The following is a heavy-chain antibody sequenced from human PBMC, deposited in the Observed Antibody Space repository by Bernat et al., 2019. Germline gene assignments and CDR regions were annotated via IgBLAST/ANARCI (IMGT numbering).Heavy chain of an antibody. CDR1: GFTFTGYY. CDR3: VRDQGGTHLYSSYYMDV. Sequence: QVQLVQSGAEVKKPGASVKVSCKASGFTFTGYYIHWVRQAPGQGLEWMGRINPNSGATNSAQEFQGRVTMTRETSISTAYMELSRLRSDDTAVYYCVRDQGGTHLYSSYYMDVWGKGTTVTVSS. V-gene: IGHV1-2*06. CDR2: INPNSGAT. D-gene: IGHD1-1*01. J-gene: IGHJ6*03.